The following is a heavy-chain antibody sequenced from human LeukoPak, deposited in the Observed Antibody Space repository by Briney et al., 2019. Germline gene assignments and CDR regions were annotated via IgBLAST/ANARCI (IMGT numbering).Heavy chain of an antibody. CDR1: GFTFSSYG. CDR3: AKDRGRWLQSAFDY. D-gene: IGHD5-24*01. J-gene: IGHJ4*02. Sequence: GGSLRLSCAASGFTFSSYGMHWVRQAPGKGLEWVAVISYDGSNKYYADSVKGRFTISRDNSKNTLYLQMNSLRAEDTAVYYCAKDRGRWLQSAFDYWGQGTLVTVSS. CDR2: ISYDGSNK. V-gene: IGHV3-30*18.